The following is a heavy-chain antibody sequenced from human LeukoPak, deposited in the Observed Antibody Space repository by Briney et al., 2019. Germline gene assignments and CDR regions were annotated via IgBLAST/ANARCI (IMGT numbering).Heavy chain of an antibody. CDR1: GVTFSSYA. J-gene: IGHJ4*02. CDR2: ISGSGGST. Sequence: GGSLRLSCAASGVTFSSYAMSWVRQAPGKGLEWVSAISGSGGSTYYAYSVRGRFTISRDNYKNTLYLQMNSLRAEDTAVYYCAKGNNYYDSSGHYDHWGQGALVTVSS. D-gene: IGHD3-22*01. V-gene: IGHV3-23*01. CDR3: AKGNNYYDSSGHYDH.